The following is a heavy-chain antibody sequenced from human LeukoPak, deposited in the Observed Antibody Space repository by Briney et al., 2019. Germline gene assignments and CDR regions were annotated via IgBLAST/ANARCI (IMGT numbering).Heavy chain of an antibody. CDR2: INQDGSEK. Sequence: GGSLRLSCAASGFTFTTYWMSWLRQAPGKGLEWVANINQDGSEKYYVDSMKGRFTISRDNTKNSLYLQMNSLRAEDTAVYYCARDKIVGATTGSYFDLWGRGTLVTVSS. CDR1: GFTFTTYW. J-gene: IGHJ2*01. D-gene: IGHD1-26*01. V-gene: IGHV3-7*01. CDR3: ARDKIVGATTGSYFDL.